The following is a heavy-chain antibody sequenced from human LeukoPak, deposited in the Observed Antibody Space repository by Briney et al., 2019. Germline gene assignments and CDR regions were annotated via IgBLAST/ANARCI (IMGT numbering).Heavy chain of an antibody. CDR3: ARDYGGNSGWFDP. CDR1: GYTLTNYD. V-gene: IGHV1-8*01. D-gene: IGHD4-23*01. CDR2: MKPKSGET. J-gene: IGHJ5*02. Sequence: ASVKVSCKASGYTLTNYDINWVRQATGQGLEWMGWMKPKSGETGYAEKFQGRATMTRDTSINTAYMELNSLTSEDTAVYYCARDYGGNSGWFDPWGQGTLVTVSS.